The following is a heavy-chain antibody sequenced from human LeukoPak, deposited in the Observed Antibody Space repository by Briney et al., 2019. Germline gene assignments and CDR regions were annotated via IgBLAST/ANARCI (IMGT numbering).Heavy chain of an antibody. D-gene: IGHD3-22*01. CDR2: ICVSGRTI. Sequence: GGSLRLSCAASGFTFSDYYMSWIRQAPGEGRGWVSYICVSGRTIYYADSVKGRFTISRDNAKNSVYLQMNNLRAEDTAVYYCARDRLGDYDHSGYYDKWGQGTLVTVSS. J-gene: IGHJ4*02. V-gene: IGHV3-11*01. CDR1: GFTFSDYY. CDR3: ARDRLGDYDHSGYYDK.